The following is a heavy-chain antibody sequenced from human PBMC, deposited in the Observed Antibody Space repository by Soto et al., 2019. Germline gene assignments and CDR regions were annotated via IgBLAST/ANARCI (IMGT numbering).Heavy chain of an antibody. J-gene: IGHJ2*01. CDR2: ISYDGSNK. D-gene: IGHD3-9*01. CDR1: GFTFSSYA. Sequence: QVQLVESGGGVVQPGRSLRLSCAASGFTFSSYAMHWVRQAPGKGLEWVAVISYDGSNKYYADSVKGRFTISRDNSKNTLYLQMNSLRAEDTAVYYCARASILRTIGFYFDLCGRGTLVPVSS. V-gene: IGHV3-30-3*01. CDR3: ARASILRTIGFYFDL.